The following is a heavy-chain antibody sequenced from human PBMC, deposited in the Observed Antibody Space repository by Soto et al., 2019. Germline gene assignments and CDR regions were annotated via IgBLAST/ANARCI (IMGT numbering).Heavy chain of an antibody. CDR1: GFTFSSYA. Sequence: QVQLVESGGGVVQPGRSLRLSCAASGFTFSSYAMYWVRQAPGKGLEWVAVTSNDGSNKYYADSVKGRVTISRDNSKNTMYLQMNRLRPEDTDVYYCARAGSSSRYDAFDTWGQGTMVTVSS. CDR3: ARAGSSSRYDAFDT. D-gene: IGHD6-13*01. J-gene: IGHJ3*02. V-gene: IGHV3-30-3*01. CDR2: TSNDGSNK.